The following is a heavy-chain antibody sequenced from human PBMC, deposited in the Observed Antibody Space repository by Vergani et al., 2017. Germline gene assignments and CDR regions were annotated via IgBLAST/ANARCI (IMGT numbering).Heavy chain of an antibody. V-gene: IGHV3-20*01. CDR2: INWNGGST. Sequence: EVQLLESGGGLVQPGGSLRLSCAASGFTFDDYGMSWVHQAPGKGLEWVSGINWNGGSTGYADSVKGRFTISRDNAKNSLYLQMNSLRAEDTALYHCARHYDSSLAGMFDIWGQGTMVTVSS. CDR3: ARHYDSSLAGMFDI. D-gene: IGHD3-22*01. CDR1: GFTFDDYG. J-gene: IGHJ3*02.